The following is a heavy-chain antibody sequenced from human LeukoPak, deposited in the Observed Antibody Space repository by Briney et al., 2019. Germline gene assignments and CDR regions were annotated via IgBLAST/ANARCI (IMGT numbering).Heavy chain of an antibody. V-gene: IGHV3-43*01. CDR3: AKDISGGSGWYDY. Sequence: SGGSLRLSCAASGFTLDDYTMHWVRQAPGKGLEWVSLISWDGGSTYYADSVKGRFTISRDNSKNSLYLQMNSLRTEDTVLYYCAKDISGGSGWYDYWGQGTLVTVSS. J-gene: IGHJ4*02. CDR1: GFTLDDYT. CDR2: ISWDGGST. D-gene: IGHD6-19*01.